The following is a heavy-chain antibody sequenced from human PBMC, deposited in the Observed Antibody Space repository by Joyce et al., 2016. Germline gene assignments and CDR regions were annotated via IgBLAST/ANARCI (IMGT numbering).Heavy chain of an antibody. CDR2: FYSSGTN. J-gene: IGHJ5*02. D-gene: IGHD6-13*01. V-gene: IGHV4-61*02. CDR1: GGSISSGSYW. CDR3: ARGGISLANWFDP. Sequence: QVQLQESGPGLVKPSQTLSLTCTVSGGSISSGSYWWTWIRQPAGKGLEWIGRFYSSGTNNHNPSFKSRVTISGDTSKNQVSLKLNSVTAADTAIYYCARGGISLANWFDPWGQGILVTVSS.